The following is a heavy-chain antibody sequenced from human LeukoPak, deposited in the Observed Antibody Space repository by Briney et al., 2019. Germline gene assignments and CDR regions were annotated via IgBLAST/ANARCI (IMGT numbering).Heavy chain of an antibody. CDR3: ARDYTSGWYNFDY. J-gene: IGHJ4*02. CDR1: GGTFSSYA. Sequence: SVKVSCKASGGTFSSYAISWVRQAPGQGLEWMGRIIPILGIANYAQKFQGRVTITADKSTSTAYMELSSLRSEDTAAYYCARDYTSGWYNFDYWGQGTLVTVSS. V-gene: IGHV1-69*04. CDR2: IIPILGIA. D-gene: IGHD6-19*01.